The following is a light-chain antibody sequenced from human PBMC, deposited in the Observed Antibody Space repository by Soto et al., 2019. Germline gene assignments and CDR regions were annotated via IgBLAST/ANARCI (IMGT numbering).Light chain of an antibody. CDR3: GKWDSSLSAYV. Sequence: QSVLTQPPSVSAAPGQKVTISCSGSSSNIGNNYVSWYQQLPGTAPKLLIYDNNKRPSGIPDRFSGSKSGTSATLGITGLQTGDEADYYCGKWDSSLSAYVFGPGTKV. J-gene: IGLJ1*01. V-gene: IGLV1-51*01. CDR2: DNN. CDR1: SSNIGNNY.